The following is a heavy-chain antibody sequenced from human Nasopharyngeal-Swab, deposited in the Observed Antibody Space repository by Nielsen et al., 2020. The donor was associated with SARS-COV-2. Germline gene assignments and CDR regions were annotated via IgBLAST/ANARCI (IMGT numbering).Heavy chain of an antibody. J-gene: IGHJ5*02. CDR2: ISSSSSYI. CDR3: ERDRFTMVRVAFDP. V-gene: IGHV3-21*01. CDR1: GFTFSSYS. Sequence: GEFLKISCAASGFTFSSYSMNWVRQAPGKGLEWVSSISSSSSYIYYADSVQGRFTISRDNAKNSLYLQMNSLRAEDTAVYYCERDRFTMVRVAFDPWGQGTLVTVSS. D-gene: IGHD3-10*01.